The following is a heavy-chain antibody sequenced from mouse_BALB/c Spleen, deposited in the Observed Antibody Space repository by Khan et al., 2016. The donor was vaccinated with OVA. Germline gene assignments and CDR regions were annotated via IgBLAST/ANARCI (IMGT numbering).Heavy chain of an antibody. CDR2: INPSNDYS. CDR3: ARGGYGSFGF. CDR1: GYIFTNYM. Sequence: VQLQESGAELARPGASVKMSCKASGYIFTNYMMHWVKQRPGQGLEWIGDINPSNDYSNYNQNLKDKATLTADKSSSTAYMQLSSLTSEDSAVYYCARGGYGSFGFWGQGTLVTVSS. J-gene: IGHJ3*01. D-gene: IGHD1-1*01. V-gene: IGHV1-4*01.